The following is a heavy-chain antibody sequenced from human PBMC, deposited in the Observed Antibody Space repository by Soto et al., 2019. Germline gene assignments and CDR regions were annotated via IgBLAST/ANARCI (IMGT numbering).Heavy chain of an antibody. D-gene: IGHD6-6*01. CDR3: ARVGFEYSSSSRAFDI. Sequence: ASVKVSCKASGYTFTSYGISWVRQAPGQGLEWMGWISAYNGNTNYAQKLQGRVTMTTDTSTSTAYMELRSLRSDDTAVYYCARVGFEYSSSSRAFDIWGQGTMVTVSS. CDR1: GYTFTSYG. V-gene: IGHV1-18*04. CDR2: ISAYNGNT. J-gene: IGHJ3*02.